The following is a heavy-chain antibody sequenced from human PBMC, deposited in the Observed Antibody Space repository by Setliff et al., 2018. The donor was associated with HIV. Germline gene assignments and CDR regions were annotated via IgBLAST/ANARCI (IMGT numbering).Heavy chain of an antibody. CDR1: GDSINSGDYY. V-gene: IGHV4-30-4*01. Sequence: SETLSLTCTVSGDSINSGDYYWSWIRRPPGKGLEWIGYIYHSGSTHYNPSLKSRVTISVDTSKNQFSLKLSSVTAADTAVYYCARGGYSSSWYTYYGMDVWGQGTTVTVSS. J-gene: IGHJ6*02. CDR3: ARGGYSSSWYTYYGMDV. D-gene: IGHD6-13*01. CDR2: IYHSGST.